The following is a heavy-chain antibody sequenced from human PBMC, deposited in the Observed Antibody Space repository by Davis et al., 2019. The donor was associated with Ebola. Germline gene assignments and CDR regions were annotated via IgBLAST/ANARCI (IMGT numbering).Heavy chain of an antibody. D-gene: IGHD6-19*01. CDR3: ARDLGAVAGIFDY. V-gene: IGHV3-21*01. CDR2: ISSGSSYI. J-gene: IGHJ4*02. Sequence: GESLKISCAASGFTFSSYSMNWVRQAPGKGLEWVSSISSGSSYIYYADSVKGRFTISRDNAKNSLYLQMNSLRAEDTAVYYCARDLGAVAGIFDYWGQGTLVTVSS. CDR1: GFTFSSYS.